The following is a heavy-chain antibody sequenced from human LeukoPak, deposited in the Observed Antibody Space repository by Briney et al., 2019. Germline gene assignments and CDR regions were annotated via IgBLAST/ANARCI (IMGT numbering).Heavy chain of an antibody. V-gene: IGHV1-69*04. J-gene: IGHJ4*02. CDR2: IIPILGIA. CDR3: ATNPATALRFLEWSLDY. CDR1: GGTFSSYA. D-gene: IGHD3-3*01. Sequence: SVKVSCKASGGTFSSYAISWVRQAPGQGLEWMGRIIPILGIANYAQKFQGRVTITADKSTSTAYMELSSLRSEDTAVYYCATNPATALRFLEWSLDYWGQGTLVTVSS.